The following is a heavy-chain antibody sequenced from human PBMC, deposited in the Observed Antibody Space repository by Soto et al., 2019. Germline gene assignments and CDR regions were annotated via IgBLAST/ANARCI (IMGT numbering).Heavy chain of an antibody. CDR1: GYSFATNW. J-gene: IGHJ4*02. V-gene: IGHV3-74*01. CDR2: MNRDGSEI. Sequence: GGSLRLSCAVSGYSFATNWMHWFRQAPGRGLDWVTRMNRDGSEIDYANSVKGRFTVSRDNAKNTLYLQMNSLRAEDTAVYYCATAEVDFWGPGTLVTVSS. CDR3: ATAEVDF.